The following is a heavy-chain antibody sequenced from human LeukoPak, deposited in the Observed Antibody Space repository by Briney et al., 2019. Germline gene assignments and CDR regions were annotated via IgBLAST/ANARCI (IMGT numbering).Heavy chain of an antibody. D-gene: IGHD5-24*01. CDR1: GFTFSSYA. J-gene: IGHJ4*02. V-gene: IGHV3-23*01. CDR3: ARDKWGYGYKSLDY. CDR2: VSDSGSST. Sequence: PGGSLRLSRAASGFTFSSYAMSWARQAPGKGLEGGSAVSDSGSSTYYADSVKGRFTISRDNSKNTVYLQMNSLRAEDTAVYYCARDKWGYGYKSLDYWGQGTLVTVSP.